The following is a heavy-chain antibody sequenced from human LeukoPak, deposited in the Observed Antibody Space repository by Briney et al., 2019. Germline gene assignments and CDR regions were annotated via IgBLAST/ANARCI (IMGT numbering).Heavy chain of an antibody. Sequence: GESLKISCKGSGYSFTNYWIGWVRQMPGKGLEWMGIIYPGDSNPRYSPSFEGQVTISADTSISTAYLQWSSLKASGTAIYYCARHYRWPAYYFDYWGQGTLVTVSS. CDR2: IYPGDSNP. D-gene: IGHD3-16*02. CDR1: GYSFTNYW. V-gene: IGHV5-51*01. CDR3: ARHYRWPAYYFDY. J-gene: IGHJ4*02.